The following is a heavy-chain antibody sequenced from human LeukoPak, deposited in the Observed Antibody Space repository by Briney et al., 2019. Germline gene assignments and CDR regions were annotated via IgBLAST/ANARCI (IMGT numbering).Heavy chain of an antibody. V-gene: IGHV1-2*02. D-gene: IGHD5-18*01. CDR3: ARRTKINTAMIGY. CDR2: INPNSGGT. Sequence: EASVKVSCKASGYTFTAYHMHWVRQAPGQGLEWMGWINPNSGGTDYARKFQGRVTMTRDTSISTVYMELSRLRSDDTAVYYCARRTKINTAMIGYWGQGTLVTVSS. CDR1: GYTFTAYH. J-gene: IGHJ4*02.